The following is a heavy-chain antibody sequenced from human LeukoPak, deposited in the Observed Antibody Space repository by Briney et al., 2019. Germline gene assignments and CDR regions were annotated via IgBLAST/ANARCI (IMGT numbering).Heavy chain of an antibody. J-gene: IGHJ4*02. D-gene: IGHD3-10*01. CDR2: INHSGST. V-gene: IGHV4-34*01. CDR3: ARYPYYGSGSYWDY. Sequence: SETLSLTCAVYGGSFSVYYWSWIRQPPGKGLEWIGEINHSGSTNYNPSLKSRVTISVDTSKNQFSLKLSSVTAADTAVYYCARYPYYGSGSYWDYWGQGTLVTVSS. CDR1: GGSFSVYY.